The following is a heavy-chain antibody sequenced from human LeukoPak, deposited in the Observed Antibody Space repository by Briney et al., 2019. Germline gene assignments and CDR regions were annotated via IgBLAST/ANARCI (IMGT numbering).Heavy chain of an antibody. CDR2: ISHEGSQT. D-gene: IGHD6-19*01. CDR1: GFSFGSYG. Sequence: GGSLRLSCAASGFSFGSYGIHWVRQAPGKGLEWVAVISHEGSQTYYADSVRGRFTISRDNSKNMVYLQMDSLRAEDTAVYYCARTREQWQVLDYWGQGTLVTVSS. J-gene: IGHJ4*02. V-gene: IGHV3-30*03. CDR3: ARTREQWQVLDY.